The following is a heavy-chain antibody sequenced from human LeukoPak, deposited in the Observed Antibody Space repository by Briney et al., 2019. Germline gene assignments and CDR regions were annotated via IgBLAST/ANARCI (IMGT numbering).Heavy chain of an antibody. CDR2: INHSGST. V-gene: IGHV4-34*01. CDR1: GGSFSGYY. D-gene: IGHD5-12*01. CDR3: ARAGRVATTGAFDI. Sequence: PSGTLSLTCAVYGGSFSGYYWSWIRQPPGKGLEWIGEINHSGSTNYNPSLKSRVTISVDTSKNQFSLKLSSVTAADTAVYYCARAGRVATTGAFDIWGQGTMVTVSS. J-gene: IGHJ3*02.